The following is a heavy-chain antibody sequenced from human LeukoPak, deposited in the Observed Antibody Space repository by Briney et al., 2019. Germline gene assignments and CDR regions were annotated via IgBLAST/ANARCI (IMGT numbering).Heavy chain of an antibody. V-gene: IGHV4-59*01. Sequence: SETLSLTCTVSGASISTNSRSWIRQPPGKGLECIGCFYFTGNTNYNPSLKSRVTISVDTSKNHFSLKLSSVTSADTAVYYCARALYGSGVFDSWGQGTLVTVSS. J-gene: IGHJ4*02. CDR2: FYFTGNT. D-gene: IGHD3-10*01. CDR3: ARALYGSGVFDS. CDR1: GASISTNS.